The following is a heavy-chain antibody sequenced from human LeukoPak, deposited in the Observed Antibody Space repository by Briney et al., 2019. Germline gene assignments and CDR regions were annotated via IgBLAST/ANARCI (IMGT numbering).Heavy chain of an antibody. CDR2: ISTFKGDT. V-gene: IGHV1-18*01. J-gene: IGHJ6*03. Sequence: GASVKVSCKTSGYTFISYAISWVRQAPGQGLEWMGWISTFKGDTKYAQKFQDRVTMTTDTSTSTAYMELRSLRSDDTAVYYCARVSRGVYYYDSSSYYYMDVWGKGTTVTISS. CDR1: GYTFISYA. D-gene: IGHD3-22*01. CDR3: ARVSRGVYYYDSSSYYYMDV.